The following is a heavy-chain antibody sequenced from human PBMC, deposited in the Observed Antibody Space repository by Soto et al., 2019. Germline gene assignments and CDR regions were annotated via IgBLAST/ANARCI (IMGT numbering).Heavy chain of an antibody. D-gene: IGHD1-7*01. V-gene: IGHV3-9*01. CDR2: ISWNSGKI. CDR3: AKDKSNEELAVYYYNGLDV. Sequence: EVQLVESGGGLVQPGRSLTLSCEASGFAFDDHAMHWVRQVPGKGLEWVSSISWNSGKIGYAGSVKGRFTISRDKGKNFVYLQMNSLRTEDTALYYCAKDKSNEELAVYYYNGLDVWGQGTTVIVSS. J-gene: IGHJ6*02. CDR1: GFAFDDHA.